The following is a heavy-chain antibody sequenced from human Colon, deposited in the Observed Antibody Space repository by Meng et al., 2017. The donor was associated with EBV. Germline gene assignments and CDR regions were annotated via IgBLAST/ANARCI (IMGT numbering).Heavy chain of an antibody. CDR3: ARVSSGWDYFDY. V-gene: IGHV4-39*07. CDR1: CASINNAVCP. J-gene: IGHJ4*02. CDR2: VYYLGGT. Sequence: GPVRAQPSGPLPLPCTGPCASINNAVCPWGGIRHPPAKGLVWIGTVYYLGGTHYNPSLDSRLTISIDTSKNQFSLNLRSVTAADTAVYYCARVSSGWDYFDYWGQGTLVTVSS. D-gene: IGHD6-19*01.